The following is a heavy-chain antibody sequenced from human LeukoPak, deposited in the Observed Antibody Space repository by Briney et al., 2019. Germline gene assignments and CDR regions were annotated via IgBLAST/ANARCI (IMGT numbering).Heavy chain of an antibody. CDR2: IYYSGST. D-gene: IGHD4-23*01. CDR3: ASYGGNSGDY. CDR1: GGSISSSSYY. V-gene: IGHV4-39*01. J-gene: IGHJ4*02. Sequence: SETLSLTCTVSGGSISSSSYYWGWIRQPPGKGLEWIGSIYYSGSTYYNPSLKSRVTISVDTSKNQFSLKLSSVTAADTAVYYCASYGGNSGDYWGQGTLVTVSS.